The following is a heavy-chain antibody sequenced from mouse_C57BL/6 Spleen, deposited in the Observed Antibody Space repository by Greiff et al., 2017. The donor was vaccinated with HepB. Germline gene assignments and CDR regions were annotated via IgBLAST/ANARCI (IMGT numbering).Heavy chain of an antibody. D-gene: IGHD2-4*01. Sequence: QVQLQQSGAELVMPGASVKLSCKASGYTFTSYWMHWVKQRPGQGLEWIGEIDPSDSYTNYNQKFKGKSTLTVDKSSSTAYMQLSSLTSEDSAVYYCARTLRHGYAMDYWGQGTSVTVSS. CDR3: ARTLRHGYAMDY. V-gene: IGHV1-69*01. CDR2: IDPSDSYT. J-gene: IGHJ4*01. CDR1: GYTFTSYW.